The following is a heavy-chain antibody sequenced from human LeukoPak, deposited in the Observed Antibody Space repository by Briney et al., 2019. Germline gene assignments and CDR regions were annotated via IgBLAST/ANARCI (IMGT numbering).Heavy chain of an antibody. D-gene: IGHD6-13*01. Sequence: PSETLSLTCAVYGGSFSGYYWSWIRQPPGKGLEWIGEIKHSGSTNYNPSLKSRVTISVDTSKNQFSLKLSSVTAADTAVYYCARGRGAAASYYYYYGMDVWGQGTTVTVSS. V-gene: IGHV4-34*01. CDR1: GGSFSGYY. CDR2: IKHSGST. CDR3: ARGRGAAASYYYYYGMDV. J-gene: IGHJ6*02.